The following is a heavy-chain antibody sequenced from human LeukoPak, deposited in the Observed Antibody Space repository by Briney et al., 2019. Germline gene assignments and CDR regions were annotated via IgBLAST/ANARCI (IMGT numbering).Heavy chain of an antibody. CDR1: GYTFTNYY. J-gene: IGHJ4*02. CDR2: INPSGGST. V-gene: IGHV1-46*01. Sequence: GASVQVSCKASGYTFTNYYMHWVRQDPGQGLEWMGIINPSGGSTSHAQKFQGRVTMTTAMSTSTVYMELSSLRSEDTAVYSCARDNQPTMVRGVIIKGGPDYWGQGTLVTVSS. D-gene: IGHD3-10*01. CDR3: ARDNQPTMVRGVIIKGGPDY.